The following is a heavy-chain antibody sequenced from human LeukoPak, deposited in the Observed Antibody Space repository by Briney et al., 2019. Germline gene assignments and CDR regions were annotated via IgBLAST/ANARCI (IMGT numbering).Heavy chain of an antibody. Sequence: GGSLRLSCAASGFTFSSYWMHWVRQAPGKGLVWVSRINSDGSSTSYADSAKGRFTISRDNAKNTLYLQMNSLRAEDTAVYYCARDGVTPHYYYYGMDVWGQGTTVTVSS. CDR2: INSDGSST. CDR3: ARDGVTPHYYYYGMDV. V-gene: IGHV3-74*01. J-gene: IGHJ6*02. D-gene: IGHD2-8*01. CDR1: GFTFSSYW.